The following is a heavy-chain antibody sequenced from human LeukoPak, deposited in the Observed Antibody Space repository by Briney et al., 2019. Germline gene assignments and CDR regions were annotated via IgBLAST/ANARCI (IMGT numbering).Heavy chain of an antibody. Sequence: PSETLSLTCTVSGGSISSYYWSWIRQAPGKGLEWIGYISYSGNTNCNPSLKSRVTISIDTSKNQFSLKLTSVTAADTAVYYCARGGGTFDYWGQGILVTVSS. D-gene: IGHD3-16*01. V-gene: IGHV4-59*01. CDR2: ISYSGNT. CDR1: GGSISSYY. CDR3: ARGGGTFDY. J-gene: IGHJ4*02.